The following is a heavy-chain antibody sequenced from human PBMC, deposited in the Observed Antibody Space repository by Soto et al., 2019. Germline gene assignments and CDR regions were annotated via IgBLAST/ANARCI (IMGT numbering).Heavy chain of an antibody. J-gene: IGHJ4*02. CDR1: GFTFSSYA. V-gene: IGHV3-30-3*01. CDR2: MSYDGSNK. D-gene: IGHD3-16*01. CDR3: ARDGGAY. Sequence: QVQLVESGGGVVQPGRSLRLSCEASGFTFSSYAMHWVRRAPGKGLEWMAVMSYDGSNKYYADSVKGLFTISRDNSKNTLYLQMNSLRPEDTALYYCARDGGAYWGQGTLVIVSS.